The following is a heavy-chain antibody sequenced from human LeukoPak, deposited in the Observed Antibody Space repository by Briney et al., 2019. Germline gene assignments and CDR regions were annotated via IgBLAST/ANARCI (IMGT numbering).Heavy chain of an antibody. CDR1: GVSISSGGYS. CDR2: IYHSGST. CDR3: TRGCSSTSCYRQFDY. J-gene: IGHJ4*02. V-gene: IGHV4-30-2*01. Sequence: SQTLSLTCAVSGVSISSGGYSWSWIRQPPGKGLEWIGYIYHSGSTYYNPSLKSRVTISVDTSKNQFSLKLSSVTAADTAVYYCTRGCSSTSCYRQFDYWGQGTLATVSS. D-gene: IGHD2-2*01.